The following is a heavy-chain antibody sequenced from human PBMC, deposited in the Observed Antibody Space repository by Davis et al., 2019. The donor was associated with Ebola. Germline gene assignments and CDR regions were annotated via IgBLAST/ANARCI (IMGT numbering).Heavy chain of an antibody. CDR2: IYHSGST. J-gene: IGHJ2*01. D-gene: IGHD6-13*01. CDR1: SGSISSSSYY. Sequence: PSETLSLTCTVSSGSISSSSYYWGWIRQPPGKGLEWIGSIYHSGSTYYNPSLKSRVTISVDTSKNQFSLKLSSVTAADTAVYYCAREEGYSSSWYGWYWYFDLWGRGTLVTVSS. V-gene: IGHV4-39*07. CDR3: AREEGYSSSWYGWYWYFDL.